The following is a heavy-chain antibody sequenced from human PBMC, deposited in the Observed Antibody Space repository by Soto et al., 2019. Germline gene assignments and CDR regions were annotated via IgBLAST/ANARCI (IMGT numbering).Heavy chain of an antibody. CDR1: GFTFSSYA. D-gene: IGHD1-26*01. Sequence: GGSLRLSCAASGFTFSSYAMSWVRQAPGKGLEWVSAISGSGGSTYYADSVKGRFTISRDNSKNTLYLQMNSLRAEDTAIYYCAKDLSGSSTNYYYYYMDVWGKGTTVTVSS. V-gene: IGHV3-23*01. J-gene: IGHJ6*03. CDR3: AKDLSGSSTNYYYYYMDV. CDR2: ISGSGGST.